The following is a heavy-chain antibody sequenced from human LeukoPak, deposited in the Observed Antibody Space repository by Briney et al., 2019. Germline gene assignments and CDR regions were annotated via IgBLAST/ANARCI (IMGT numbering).Heavy chain of an antibody. CDR1: GFTFSSYS. J-gene: IGHJ2*01. Sequence: SGGSLRLSCAASGFTFSSYSMNWVRQAPGKGLEWVSGISWNSGSIGYADSVKGRFTISRDNAKNSLYLQMNSLRAEDTALYYCAKTPSTVTTAWYFDLWGRGTLVTVSS. CDR3: AKTPSTVTTAWYFDL. V-gene: IGHV3-9*01. CDR2: ISWNSGSI. D-gene: IGHD4-17*01.